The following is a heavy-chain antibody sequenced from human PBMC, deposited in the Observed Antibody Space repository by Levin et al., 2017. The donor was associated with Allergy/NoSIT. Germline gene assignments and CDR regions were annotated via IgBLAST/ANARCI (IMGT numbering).Heavy chain of an antibody. J-gene: IGHJ4*02. Sequence: TASETLSLTCAVYGGSFSGYYWTWIRQPPGKGLEWIGEINHSGSTNYNPSLKSRVTMSVDTSKSQFSLKLSSVTAADTAVYYCARTYYYGSGSHPPGYWGQGTLVTVSS. CDR2: INHSGST. V-gene: IGHV4-34*01. D-gene: IGHD3-10*01. CDR3: ARTYYYGSGSHPPGY. CDR1: GGSFSGYY.